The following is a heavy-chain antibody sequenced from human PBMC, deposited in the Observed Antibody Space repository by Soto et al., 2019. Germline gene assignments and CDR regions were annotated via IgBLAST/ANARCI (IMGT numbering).Heavy chain of an antibody. V-gene: IGHV1-46*01. CDR2: INPSGGST. CDR3: AVDTGKYYFDY. J-gene: IGHJ4*02. Sequence: ASVKVSCKASGYTFTSYYMHWVRQAPGQGLEWMGIINPSGGSTSYAQKFQGRVTMTRDTSTSTVYMELSSLRSEDTAVYYCAVDTGKYYFDYSGQGTLVTVSS. CDR1: GYTFTSYY. D-gene: IGHD5-18*01.